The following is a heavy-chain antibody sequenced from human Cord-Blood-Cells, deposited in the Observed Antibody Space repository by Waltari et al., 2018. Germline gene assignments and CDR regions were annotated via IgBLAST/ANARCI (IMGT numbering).Heavy chain of an antibody. CDR2: IYSGGST. J-gene: IGHJ4*02. CDR3: AREDYGGNGG. D-gene: IGHD4-17*01. V-gene: IGHV3-53*01. CDR1: GFTVRCQY. Sequence: EVQLVESGGGLIQPGGSLRLSCAASGFTVRCQYMSWLRQAPGRGLEWVSVIYSGGSTYYADSVKGRFTISRDNSKNTLYLQMNSLRAEDTAVYYCAREDYGGNGGWGQGTLVTVSS.